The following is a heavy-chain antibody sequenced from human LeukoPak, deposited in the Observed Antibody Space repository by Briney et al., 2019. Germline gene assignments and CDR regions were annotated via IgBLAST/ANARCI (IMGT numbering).Heavy chain of an antibody. D-gene: IGHD3-10*01. CDR3: ARLVVRRNTEDY. J-gene: IGHJ4*02. Sequence: GESLKISCKGSGYSFSNSWIGWVRQMPGKGLEWMGIIYPGDSDTRYSPSFQGQVTISADKSISTAYLQWNSLKASDTAMYYCARLVVRRNTEDYWGQGTLVTVSS. CDR1: GYSFSNSW. V-gene: IGHV5-51*01. CDR2: IYPGDSDT.